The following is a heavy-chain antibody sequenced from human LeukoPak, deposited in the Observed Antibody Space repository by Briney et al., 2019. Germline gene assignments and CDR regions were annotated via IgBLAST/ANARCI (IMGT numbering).Heavy chain of an antibody. Sequence: KPSETLSLTCTVSGGSISSSSYYWGWIRQPPGKGLEWIGSIYYSGSTYYNPSLKSRVTISVDTSKDQFSLKLSSVTAADTAVYYCARHQGHYGDYGFHYYYGMDVWGQGTTVTVSS. D-gene: IGHD4-17*01. CDR2: IYYSGST. CDR3: ARHQGHYGDYGFHYYYGMDV. J-gene: IGHJ6*02. V-gene: IGHV4-39*01. CDR1: GGSISSSSYY.